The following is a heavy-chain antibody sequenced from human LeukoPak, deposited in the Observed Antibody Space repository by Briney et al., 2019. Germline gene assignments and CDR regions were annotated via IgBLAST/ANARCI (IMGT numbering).Heavy chain of an antibody. Sequence: PGRSLRLSCAASGFTFSLYGMHWVRQAPGKGLEWVAAISYDGSNKYYADSVKGRFTISRDNSRNTLYLQMNSLRAEDTAVYYCAKDHGVGIITTADYWGQGTLVTVSS. J-gene: IGHJ4*02. CDR3: AKDHGVGIITTADY. CDR2: ISYDGSNK. D-gene: IGHD3-22*01. V-gene: IGHV3-30*18. CDR1: GFTFSLYG.